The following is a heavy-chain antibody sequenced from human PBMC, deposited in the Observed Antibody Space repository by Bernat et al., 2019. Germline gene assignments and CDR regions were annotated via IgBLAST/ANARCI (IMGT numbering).Heavy chain of an antibody. Sequence: QVQLQQWGAGLLKPSETLSLTCAVYGGSFSGYYWSWIRQPPGKGLEWIGEINHSGSTNYNPSLKSRVSISVDTSKNQFSLKLSSVNAADTAVYYCARGRGEVAGTNLLDYWGQGTLVTVSS. CDR1: GGSFSGYY. CDR3: ARGRGEVAGTNLLDY. V-gene: IGHV4-34*01. D-gene: IGHD6-19*01. CDR2: INHSGST. J-gene: IGHJ4*02.